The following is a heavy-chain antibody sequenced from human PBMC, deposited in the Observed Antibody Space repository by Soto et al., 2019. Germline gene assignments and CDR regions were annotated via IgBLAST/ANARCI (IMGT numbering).Heavy chain of an antibody. CDR2: ISGSGADI. J-gene: IGHJ4*02. Sequence: PGGSLRLSCAPSGFIFSNYAMSWVRQARGKGLEWVSAISGSGADIYYTESVKGRFTISRDNFKNTLYLQMNSLRAEDTAVYYCAKDTGRGGGSVFDYWGQGTLVTVSS. V-gene: IGHV3-23*01. D-gene: IGHD2-15*01. CDR1: GFIFSNYA. CDR3: AKDTGRGGGSVFDY.